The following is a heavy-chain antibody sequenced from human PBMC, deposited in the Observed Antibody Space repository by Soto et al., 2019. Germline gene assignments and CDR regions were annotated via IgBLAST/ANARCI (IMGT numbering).Heavy chain of an antibody. CDR1: GYTFTSYD. J-gene: IGHJ6*02. D-gene: IGHD2-2*01. V-gene: IGHV1-8*01. Sequence: QVRLVQSGAEVKKPGASVKVSCKASGYTFTSYDINWVRQATGQGLEWMGWMNPNSGNTGYAQKFQGRVTMTRNTSISTAYKELSSLRSEDTGVYYCARGKYCSSTSCSYYYYYGMDVWGQGTTVTVSS. CDR3: ARGKYCSSTSCSYYYYYGMDV. CDR2: MNPNSGNT.